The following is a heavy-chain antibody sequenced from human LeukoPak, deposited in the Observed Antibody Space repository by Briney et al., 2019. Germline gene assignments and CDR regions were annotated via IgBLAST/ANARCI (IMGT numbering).Heavy chain of an antibody. CDR1: GGSFSGYY. V-gene: IGHV4-34*01. J-gene: IGHJ6*02. D-gene: IGHD1-26*01. CDR3: ARPLGAYYYYGMDV. Sequence: SETLSLTCAVYGGSFSGYYWSWIRQPPGKGLEWIGEINHSGSTNYNPSLKSRVTISVDTSKNQFSLKLSSVTAPDTAVYYCARPLGAYYYYGMDVWGQGTTVTVSS. CDR2: INHSGST.